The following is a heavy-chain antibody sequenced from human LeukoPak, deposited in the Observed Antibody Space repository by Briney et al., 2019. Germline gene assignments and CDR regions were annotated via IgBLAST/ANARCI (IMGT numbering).Heavy chain of an antibody. D-gene: IGHD3-10*02. CDR3: AELGITMIGGV. J-gene: IGHJ6*04. V-gene: IGHV3-48*04. CDR1: GFTFSSYS. CDR2: ISSSGSTI. Sequence: PGGSLRLSCAASGFTFSSYSMNWVRQAPGKGLEWGSYISSSGSTIYYADSVKGRFTISRDNAKNSLYLQINSLRAEDTAVYYCAELGITMIGGVWGKGTTVTISS.